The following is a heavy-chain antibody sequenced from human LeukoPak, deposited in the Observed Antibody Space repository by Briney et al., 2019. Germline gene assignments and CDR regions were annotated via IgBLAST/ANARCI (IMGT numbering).Heavy chain of an antibody. Sequence: GGSLRLSCAASGFAFSSYWMSWVRQAPGKGLEWVASIKQDGSEKYYVDSVKGRFTISGDNAKNSLYLQMNSLRAEDTAVYYCARGHSSSPNWFDPWGQGTLVTVSS. CDR2: IKQDGSEK. V-gene: IGHV3-7*04. J-gene: IGHJ5*02. CDR1: GFAFSSYW. CDR3: ARGHSSSPNWFDP. D-gene: IGHD6-13*01.